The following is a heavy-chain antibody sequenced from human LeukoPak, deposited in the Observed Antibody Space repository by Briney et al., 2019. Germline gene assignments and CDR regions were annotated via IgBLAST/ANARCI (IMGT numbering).Heavy chain of an antibody. CDR1: GGSFSGYY. J-gene: IGHJ4*02. CDR2: INHSGST. CDR3: ARRMYSSSWYYFDY. D-gene: IGHD6-13*01. Sequence: PSETLSLTCAVYGGSFSGYYWSWIRQPPGKGLEWIGEINHSGSTNYNPSLKSRVTISVDTSKNQFSLKLSSVTAADTAVYYCARRMYSSSWYYFDYWGQGTLVTVSS. V-gene: IGHV4-34*01.